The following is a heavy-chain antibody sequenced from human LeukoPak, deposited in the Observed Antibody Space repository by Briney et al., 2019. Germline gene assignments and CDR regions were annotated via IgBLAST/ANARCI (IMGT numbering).Heavy chain of an antibody. Sequence: GGSLRLSCAASGFTFSSYWMSWVRQAPGKGLEWVANIKKDGSDKYYVDSVKGQFTISRDNAKTSLYLQMNSLRAEDTAVYYCARDLSGVTGYTYGRGIDYWGQGTLVTVSS. CDR2: IKKDGSDK. J-gene: IGHJ4*02. CDR1: GFTFSSYW. CDR3: ARDLSGVTGYTYGRGIDY. V-gene: IGHV3-7*01. D-gene: IGHD5-18*01.